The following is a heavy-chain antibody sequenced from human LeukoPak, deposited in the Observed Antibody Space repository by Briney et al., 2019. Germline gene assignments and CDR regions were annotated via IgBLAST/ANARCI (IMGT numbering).Heavy chain of an antibody. CDR2: INNDGSST. J-gene: IGHJ6*02. D-gene: IGHD2-15*01. V-gene: IGHV3-74*01. CDR1: GFTFSSYW. CDR3: ARVPRGYRSGGSCYGMDV. Sequence: GGSLRLSCAASGFTFSSYWMHWVRQAPGKGPVWVSRINNDGSSTSYADSVKGRFTISRDNAKNTLYLQMNSLRAEDTAVYYCARVPRGYRSGGSCYGMDVWGQGTTVTVSS.